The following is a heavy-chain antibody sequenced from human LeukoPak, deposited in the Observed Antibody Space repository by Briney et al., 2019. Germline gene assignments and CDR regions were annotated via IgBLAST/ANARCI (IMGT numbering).Heavy chain of an antibody. Sequence: SETLSLTCTVSGGSISSGGYYWSWIRQHPGKGLEWIGYIYYSGSTYYNLSLKSRVTISVDTSKNQFSLKLSSVTAADTAVYYCARAAMIVVALDYWGQGTLVTVSS. J-gene: IGHJ4*02. CDR2: IYYSGST. V-gene: IGHV4-31*03. CDR1: GGSISSGGYY. CDR3: ARAAMIVVALDY. D-gene: IGHD3-22*01.